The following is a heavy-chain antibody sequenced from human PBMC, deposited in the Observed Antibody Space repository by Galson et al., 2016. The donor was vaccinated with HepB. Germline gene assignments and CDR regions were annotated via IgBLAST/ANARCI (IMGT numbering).Heavy chain of an antibody. J-gene: IGHJ4*02. CDR1: GGSINSSSFY. Sequence: TLSLTCSVSGGSINSSSFYWGWIRQSPGKGLEWIGTLYFGANTYYNPSLKSRVTISVDTSNNQFSLKLTSVTAEDTAIYYCASKGKEWLVHGYFDYWGQGTLATVSS. CDR3: ASKGKEWLVHGYFDY. V-gene: IGHV4-39*01. CDR2: LYFGANT. D-gene: IGHD6-19*01.